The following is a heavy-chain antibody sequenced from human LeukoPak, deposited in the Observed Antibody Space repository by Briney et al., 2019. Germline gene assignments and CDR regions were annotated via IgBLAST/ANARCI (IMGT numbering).Heavy chain of an antibody. V-gene: IGHV4-34*01. Sequence: SETLSLTCAVYGGSFSGYYWSWIRQPPGKGLEWIGEINHSGSTNYNPSLKSRVTISVDTSKNQFSLKLSSVTAADTAVYYCARGGSQLKTYYDFWSGSGGYFDYWGQGTLVTVSS. J-gene: IGHJ4*02. CDR1: GGSFSGYY. CDR2: INHSGST. D-gene: IGHD3-3*01. CDR3: ARGGSQLKTYYDFWSGSGGYFDY.